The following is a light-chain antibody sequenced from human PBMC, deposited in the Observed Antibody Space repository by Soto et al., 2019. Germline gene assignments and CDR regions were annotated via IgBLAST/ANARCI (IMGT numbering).Light chain of an antibody. J-gene: IGKJ2*01. V-gene: IGKV3-20*01. CDR2: GAS. CDR1: QSVSSSSY. CDR3: RQYGSSPSYT. Sequence: EIVLTQSPGTLSLSPGERATLSCRASQSVSSSSYLAWYQQKPGQAPRLLIYGASSRATGIPDRFSGSGSATDFTRTISRLEPEEFAVYYCRQYGSSPSYTFGQGTKLEIK.